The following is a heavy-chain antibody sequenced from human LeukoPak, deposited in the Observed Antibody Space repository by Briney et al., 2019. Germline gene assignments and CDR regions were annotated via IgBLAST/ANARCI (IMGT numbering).Heavy chain of an antibody. CDR2: VHYSGTT. CDR3: ARGGRSGSYTYYFDY. J-gene: IGHJ4*02. CDR1: GGTISGYY. Sequence: ASETLSLTCTVSGGTISGYYWSWIRQLPGQGLEWIGNVHYSGTTNYSPSLKSRVTISVDSSKKQFSLKLTSVTAADTAVYYCARGGRSGSYTYYFDYWGLGSLVTVSS. D-gene: IGHD1-26*01. V-gene: IGHV4-59*01.